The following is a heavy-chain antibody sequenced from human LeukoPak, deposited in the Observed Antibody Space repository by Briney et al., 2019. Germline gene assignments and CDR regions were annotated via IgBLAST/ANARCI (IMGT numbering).Heavy chain of an antibody. CDR2: INPSGGST. V-gene: IGHV1-46*01. Sequence: ASVKVSCKTSGYTFTSYYMLWVREAPGQELEWMGIINPSGGSTSYAQKFQGRVTMTRDMSTSTVYMELSSLRSEDTAVYYCARSVDGITIFTGDYWGQGTLVTVSS. CDR1: GYTFTSYY. J-gene: IGHJ4*02. CDR3: ARSVDGITIFTGDY. D-gene: IGHD3-9*01.